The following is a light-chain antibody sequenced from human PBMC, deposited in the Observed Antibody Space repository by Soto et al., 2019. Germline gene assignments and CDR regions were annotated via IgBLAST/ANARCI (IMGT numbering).Light chain of an antibody. CDR3: YSYAGENLYV. V-gene: IGLV2-23*01. Sequence: QSALTQPASVSASPGQSITMPCTGTSSDVGSYNLVSWFQQHPGKVPKLLIYEGTNLPSGLSDRFSGSKSGNTASLTISGLHAEAEADYYCYSYAGENLYVFGTGTKLTVL. CDR1: SSDVGSYNL. J-gene: IGLJ1*01. CDR2: EGT.